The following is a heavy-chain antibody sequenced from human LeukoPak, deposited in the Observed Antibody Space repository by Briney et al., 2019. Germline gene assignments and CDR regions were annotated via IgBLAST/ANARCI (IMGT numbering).Heavy chain of an antibody. J-gene: IGHJ4*02. V-gene: IGHV4-59*12. CDR1: GGSISSDY. D-gene: IGHD3-3*01. Sequence: SETLSLTCIVAGGSISSDYWSWIRQPPGKGLEWIGYFYYSGSTNYNPSLKSRVTISVDTSKNQFSLKLSSVTAADTAVYYCARGWSGPHHDYWGQGTLVTVSS. CDR2: FYYSGST. CDR3: ARGWSGPHHDY.